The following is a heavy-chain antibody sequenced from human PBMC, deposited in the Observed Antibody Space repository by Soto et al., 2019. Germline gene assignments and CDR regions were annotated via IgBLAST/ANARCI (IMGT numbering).Heavy chain of an antibody. Sequence: SGPTLVNPTQTLTLTCTFSGFSLSTSGMCVSWIRQPPGKALEWLALIDWDDDKYYSTSLKTRLTISKDTSKNQVVLTMTNMEPVDTATYYCARKYSYGTQHYPGMDVWGQGTTVTVSS. V-gene: IGHV2-70*01. CDR1: GFSLSTSGMC. CDR3: ARKYSYGTQHYPGMDV. CDR2: IDWDDDK. J-gene: IGHJ6*02. D-gene: IGHD5-18*01.